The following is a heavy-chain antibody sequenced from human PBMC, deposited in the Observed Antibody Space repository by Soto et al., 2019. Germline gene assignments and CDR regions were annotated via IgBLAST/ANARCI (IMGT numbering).Heavy chain of an antibody. Sequence: SSVKVSCKASGGTFSSYAISWVRQAPGQGREWMGGIIPIFGTANYAQKFQGRVTITADESTSTAYMEPSSLRSEDTAVYYCASHNPDLRATVVTHPNYYYYGMDVWGQGTTVTVSS. CDR1: GGTFSSYA. V-gene: IGHV1-69*13. D-gene: IGHD4-17*01. J-gene: IGHJ6*02. CDR3: ASHNPDLRATVVTHPNYYYYGMDV. CDR2: IIPIFGTA.